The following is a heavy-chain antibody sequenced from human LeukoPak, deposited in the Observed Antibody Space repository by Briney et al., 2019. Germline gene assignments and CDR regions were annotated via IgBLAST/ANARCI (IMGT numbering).Heavy chain of an antibody. CDR1: GFTFSSYS. Sequence: PGGSLRLSCAASGFTFSSYSMNWVRQAPGKGLEWVSSICSSSSYIYYADSLKGRFTISRDNAKNSLYLQMNSLRAEDTAVYYCARDNSGSYYPRCPDYWGQGTLV. CDR3: ARDNSGSYYPRCPDY. V-gene: IGHV3-21*01. CDR2: ICSSSSYI. D-gene: IGHD1-26*01. J-gene: IGHJ4*02.